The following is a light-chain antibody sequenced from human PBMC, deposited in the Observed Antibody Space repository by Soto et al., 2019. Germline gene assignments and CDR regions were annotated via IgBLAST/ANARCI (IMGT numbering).Light chain of an antibody. Sequence: EVVMTQSGGAPSVSTGERSAVSGRASQRVSSDVAWYQQKPGQAPRLLIYGASTRATGIPARFSGSGSGTECTLTIYGLQSEDFAVYYCQQRSNWPITFGQGTRLEIK. V-gene: IGKV3-15*01. CDR1: QRVSSD. CDR2: GAS. J-gene: IGKJ5*01. CDR3: QQRSNWPIT.